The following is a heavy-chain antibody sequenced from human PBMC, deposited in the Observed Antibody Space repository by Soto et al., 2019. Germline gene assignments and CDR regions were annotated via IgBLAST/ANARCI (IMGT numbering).Heavy chain of an antibody. V-gene: IGHV6-1*01. J-gene: IGHJ4*02. CDR1: GDSVSRTSVA. Sequence: QVQLHQSGPGLVKPSQTLSLTCAISGDSVSRTSVAWNWIWQSPSRGLEWLGRTYYRSKWNSDYAVSVRGRITINPDTSKSQFSLQLNSVTPEDTAVYYCVRGQFSAFDCWGQGTLVTVSS. CDR3: VRGQFSAFDC. CDR2: TYYRSKWNS.